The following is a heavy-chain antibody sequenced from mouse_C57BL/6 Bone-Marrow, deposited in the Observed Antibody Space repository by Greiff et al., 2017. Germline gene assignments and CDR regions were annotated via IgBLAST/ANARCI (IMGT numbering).Heavy chain of an antibody. CDR2: ISYDGSN. CDR3: ARGRLGRGYFDV. J-gene: IGHJ1*03. Sequence: ESGPGLVKPSQSLSLTCSVTGYSITSGYYWNWIRQFPGNKLEWMGYISYDGSNHYNPSLKNRISITRDTSKNQFFLKLNSVTTEDTATYYCARGRLGRGYFDVWGTETTVTVSS. D-gene: IGHD4-1*01. V-gene: IGHV3-6*01. CDR1: GYSITSGYY.